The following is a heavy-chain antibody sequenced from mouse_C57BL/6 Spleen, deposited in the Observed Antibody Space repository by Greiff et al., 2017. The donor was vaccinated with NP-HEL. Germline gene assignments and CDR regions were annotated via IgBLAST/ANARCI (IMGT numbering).Heavy chain of an antibody. CDR3: ASSNWDGGYFDY. Sequence: QVQLQQPGAELVKPGASVKLSCKASGYTFTSYWMHWVKQRPGQGLEWIGMIHPNSGSTNYNEKFKSKATLTVDKSSSTAYMQLSSLTSEDSAVEDCASSNWDGGYFDYWGKGTTLTVSS. V-gene: IGHV1-64*01. CDR1: GYTFTSYW. CDR2: IHPNSGST. D-gene: IGHD4-1*01. J-gene: IGHJ2*01.